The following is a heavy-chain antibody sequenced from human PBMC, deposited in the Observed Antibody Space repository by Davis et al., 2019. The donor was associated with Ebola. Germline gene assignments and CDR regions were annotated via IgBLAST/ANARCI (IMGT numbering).Heavy chain of an antibody. V-gene: IGHV1-69*13. CDR3: ARVSGPATIFPVGDAFDI. CDR2: IIPIFDVT. CDR1: GGSFNNYA. Sequence: AASVKVSCKASGGSFNNYAVSWVRQAPGQGLEWMGGIIPIFDVTNYAQQFQGRVTITADEITSTAYMELSSLRSEDTAVYYCARVSGPATIFPVGDAFDIWGRGTMVTVSS. J-gene: IGHJ3*02. D-gene: IGHD2-2*01.